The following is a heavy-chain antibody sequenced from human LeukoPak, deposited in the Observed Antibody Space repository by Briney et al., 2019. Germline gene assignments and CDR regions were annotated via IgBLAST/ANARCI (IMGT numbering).Heavy chain of an antibody. CDR3: ARDPSWSHQYFQH. J-gene: IGHJ1*01. Sequence: GGSLRLSCAASGFTFSSYSMNWVRQAPGKGLEWVSSISSSSSYIYYADSVKGRFTISRDNAKNSLYLQMNSLRAEDTAVYYCARDPSWSHQYFQHWGQGTLVTVSS. V-gene: IGHV3-21*01. CDR2: ISSSSSYI. CDR1: GFTFSSYS. D-gene: IGHD3-3*01.